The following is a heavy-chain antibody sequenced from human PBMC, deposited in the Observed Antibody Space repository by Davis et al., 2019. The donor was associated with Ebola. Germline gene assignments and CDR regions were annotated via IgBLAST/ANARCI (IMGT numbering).Heavy chain of an antibody. CDR1: GFTFSSYA. CDR2: IYHSGST. Sequence: LRLSCAASGFTFSSYAMSWIRQPPGKGLEWIGYIYHSGSTYYNPSLKSRVTISVDRSKNQFSLKLSSVTAADTAVYYCARANYYDSSGYYRYYYYYGMDVWGQGTTVTVSS. J-gene: IGHJ6*02. V-gene: IGHV4-30-2*01. D-gene: IGHD3-22*01. CDR3: ARANYYDSSGYYRYYYYYGMDV.